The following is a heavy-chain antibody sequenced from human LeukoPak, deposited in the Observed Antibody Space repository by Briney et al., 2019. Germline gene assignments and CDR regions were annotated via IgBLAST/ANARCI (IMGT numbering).Heavy chain of an antibody. Sequence: PGGSLRLSCAASGFTFSSCSMNWVRQAPGKGLEWVSSISSSSSYIYYADSVKGRFTISRDNAKNSLYLQMNSLRAEDTAVYYCARDEGATYYYDSSGYYFFDYWGQGTLVTVSS. D-gene: IGHD3-22*01. CDR3: ARDEGATYYYDSSGYYFFDY. CDR2: ISSSSSYI. J-gene: IGHJ4*02. CDR1: GFTFSSCS. V-gene: IGHV3-21*01.